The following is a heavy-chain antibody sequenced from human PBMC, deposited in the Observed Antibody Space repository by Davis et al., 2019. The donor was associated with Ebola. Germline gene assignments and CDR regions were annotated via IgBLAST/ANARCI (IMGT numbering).Heavy chain of an antibody. CDR1: GGSISGYY. Sequence: SETLSLTCTVSGGSISGYYWSWIRQPPGKGLEWIGEINHSGSTNYNPSLKSRVTISVDTSKNQFSLKLSSVTAADTAVYYCARGPSTKGFDYWGQGTLVTVSS. V-gene: IGHV4-34*01. D-gene: IGHD2-2*01. J-gene: IGHJ4*02. CDR2: INHSGST. CDR3: ARGPSTKGFDY.